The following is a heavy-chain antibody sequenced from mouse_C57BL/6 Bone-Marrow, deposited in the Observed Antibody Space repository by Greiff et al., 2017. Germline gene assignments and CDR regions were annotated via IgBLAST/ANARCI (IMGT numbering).Heavy chain of an antibody. CDR2: ISSCGDYI. CDR1: GFTFSSYA. Sequence: EVQLVESGEGLVKPGGSLKLSCAASGFTFSSYAMSWVRQTPEKRLEWVAYISSCGDYIYYADTVKGRFTISRDNARNTLYLQMRSLKSEDTDRYYCTRDLFYAMDYWGQGTSVTVSS. CDR3: TRDLFYAMDY. D-gene: IGHD6-2*01. J-gene: IGHJ4*01. V-gene: IGHV5-9-1*02.